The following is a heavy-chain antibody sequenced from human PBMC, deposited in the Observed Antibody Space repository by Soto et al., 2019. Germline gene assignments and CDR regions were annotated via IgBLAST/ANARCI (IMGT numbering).Heavy chain of an antibody. J-gene: IGHJ5*02. V-gene: IGHV4-39*01. CDR3: ARHVGHSSGRRWFAP. CDR2: IYYSGGT. CDR1: GGSISSGAYY. Sequence: PSETLSLTCTVSGGSISSGAYYWGWIRQPPGKGLEWIGSIYYSGGTSYNPSLKSRVTISVDTSKNQFSLRLSSVTAADTALYYCARHVGHSSGRRWFAPWGQGTLVTVSS. D-gene: IGHD6-25*01.